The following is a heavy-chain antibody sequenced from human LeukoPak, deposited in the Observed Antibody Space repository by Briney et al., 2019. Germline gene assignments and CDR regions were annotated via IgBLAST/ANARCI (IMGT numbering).Heavy chain of an antibody. CDR1: GGSISSHY. Sequence: PSETLSLTCTVSGGSISSHYWSWIRQPPGKGLEWIGYIYYSGSTNYNPSLKSRVTISVDTSKNQFSLKLSSVTAADTAVYYCARLSDSSSWYKPSPRANWFDPWGQGTLVTVSS. V-gene: IGHV4-59*11. CDR2: IYYSGST. CDR3: ARLSDSSSWYKPSPRANWFDP. D-gene: IGHD6-13*01. J-gene: IGHJ5*02.